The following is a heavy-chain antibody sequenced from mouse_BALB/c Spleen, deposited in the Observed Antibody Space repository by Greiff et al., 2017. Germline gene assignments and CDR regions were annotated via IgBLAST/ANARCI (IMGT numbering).Heavy chain of an antibody. D-gene: IGHD2-14*01. CDR1: GYTFSSYW. CDR3: ARRDYRYDQYAMDY. J-gene: IGHJ4*01. CDR2: ILPGSGST. V-gene: IGHV1-9*01. Sequence: VQLQQSGAELMKPGASVKISCKATGYTFSSYWIEWVKQRPGHGLEWIGEILPGSGSTNYNEKFKGKATFTADTSSNTAYMQLSSLTSEDSAVYYCARRDYRYDQYAMDYWGQGTSVTVSS.